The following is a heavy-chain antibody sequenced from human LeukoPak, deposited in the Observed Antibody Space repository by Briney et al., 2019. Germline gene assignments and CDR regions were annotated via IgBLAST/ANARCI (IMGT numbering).Heavy chain of an antibody. J-gene: IGHJ4*02. D-gene: IGHD3-10*01. V-gene: IGHV4-38-2*02. CDR3: ARGYYYGSGSYSFDY. Sequence: SETLSLTCTVSGYSISSGYYWGWIRQPPGKGLEWIGSIYHSGSTYYNPSLKSRVTISVDTSKNQFSLQLNSVTPEDTAVYYCARGYYYGSGSYSFDYWGQGTLVTVSS. CDR1: GYSISSGYY. CDR2: IYHSGST.